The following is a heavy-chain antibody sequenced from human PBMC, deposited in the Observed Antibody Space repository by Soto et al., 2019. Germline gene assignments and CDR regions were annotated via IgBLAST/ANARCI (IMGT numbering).Heavy chain of an antibody. CDR3: ARGTPANGMDV. CDR1: GDSISSGRYY. D-gene: IGHD1-7*01. CDR2: IYNTGTT. J-gene: IGHJ6*02. V-gene: IGHV4-31*03. Sequence: TLSLTCSVSGDSISSGRYYWTWIRQHPGKGLEWIGYIYNTGTTYYNSSLKTRVLISLDASKNQFSLKLNSVTAADMAVYRCARGTPANGMDVWGQGTTGTVSS.